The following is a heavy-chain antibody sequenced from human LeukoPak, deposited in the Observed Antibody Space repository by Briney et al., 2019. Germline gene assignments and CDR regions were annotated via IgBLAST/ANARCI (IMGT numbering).Heavy chain of an antibody. CDR1: GFTFSNYG. D-gene: IGHD2-15*01. Sequence: GGSLRLSCAAPGFTFSNYGMHWVRQAPGKGLEWVAFIRYDGSDKYYADSVEGRFTISRDNSKNTLYLHMNSLRTEDTAVYYCAKGGCGGGSCYSESAFGIWGLGTMVTVSS. CDR2: IRYDGSDK. V-gene: IGHV3-30*02. CDR3: AKGGCGGGSCYSESAFGI. J-gene: IGHJ3*02.